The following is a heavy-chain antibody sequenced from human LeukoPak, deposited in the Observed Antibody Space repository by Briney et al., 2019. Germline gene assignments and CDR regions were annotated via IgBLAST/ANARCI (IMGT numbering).Heavy chain of an antibody. CDR3: ARRGIAAGNWFDP. D-gene: IGHD6-13*01. CDR2: IYPGDSDT. CDR1: GNSFTSYW. V-gene: IGHV5-51*01. J-gene: IGHJ5*02. Sequence: GESLKISCKGSGNSFTSYWIGWVRQMPGKGLEWMGIIYPGDSDTRYSPSFQGQVTISADKSISTAYLQWSSLKASDTAMYYCARRGIAAGNWFDPWGQGTLVTVSS.